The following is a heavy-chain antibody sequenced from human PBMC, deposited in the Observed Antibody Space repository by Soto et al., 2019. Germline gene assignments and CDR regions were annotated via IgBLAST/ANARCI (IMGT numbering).Heavy chain of an antibody. CDR1: GGSFSGYY. V-gene: IGHV4-34*01. D-gene: IGHD5-18*01. CDR3: ARCRGYSYGCGFDY. J-gene: IGHJ4*02. Sequence: QVQLHQWGAGLLKPSETLSLTCAVYGGSFSGYYWSWIRQPPGKGLEWIGEINHSGSTNYNPSLKSRVTISVDTSKNQFSLKLSSVTAADTAVYYCARCRGYSYGCGFDYWGQGTLVTVSS. CDR2: INHSGST.